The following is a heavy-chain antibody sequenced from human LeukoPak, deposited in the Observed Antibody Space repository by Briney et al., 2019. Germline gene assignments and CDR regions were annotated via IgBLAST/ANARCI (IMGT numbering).Heavy chain of an antibody. V-gene: IGHV3-30-3*01. Sequence: GRSLRLSCAASGFTLSSYAIHWVRQAPGKGLEWVAVTSFDGSTKYYADSVKGRFTISRDNSKNTLHLQMNSLRAEDTAVYYCARGSTSLNTNWDSWGQGTLVTVSS. CDR3: ARGSTSLNTNWDS. D-gene: IGHD7-27*01. CDR2: TSFDGSTK. CDR1: GFTLSSYA. J-gene: IGHJ4*02.